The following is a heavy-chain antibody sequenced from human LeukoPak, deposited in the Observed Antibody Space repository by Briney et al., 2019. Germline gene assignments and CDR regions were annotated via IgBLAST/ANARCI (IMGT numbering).Heavy chain of an antibody. CDR1: GGSISSYY. CDR3: ARGRSNYYYYYMDV. V-gene: IGHV4-59*01. Sequence: SETLSLTCTVSGGSISSYYWSWIRQPPGKGLEWIGYIYYSGSTNYNPSLKSRVTISVDTSKNQFSLKLSSVTAADTAVYYCARGRSNYYYYYMDVWGKGTTVTVSS. CDR2: IYYSGST. D-gene: IGHD3/OR15-3a*01. J-gene: IGHJ6*03.